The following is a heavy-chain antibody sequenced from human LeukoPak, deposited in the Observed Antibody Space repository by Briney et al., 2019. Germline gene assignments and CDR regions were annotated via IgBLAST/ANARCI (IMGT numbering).Heavy chain of an antibody. J-gene: IGHJ4*02. V-gene: IGHV3-64D*09. D-gene: IGHD2/OR15-2a*01. CDR3: VKGLSVSASNLDY. CDR1: GFIFRSCA. CDR2: ISSNDIST. Sequence: GGSLRLSCSASGFIFRSCAMHWVRQAPGKGLEYVSTISSNDISTFYADSVKGRFAISRDNSKNTVHLEMSSLRAEDTALYYCVKGLSVSASNLDYWGQGTLVTGSS.